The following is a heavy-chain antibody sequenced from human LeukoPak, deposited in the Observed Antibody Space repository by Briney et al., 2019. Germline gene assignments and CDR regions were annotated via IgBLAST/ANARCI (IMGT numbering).Heavy chain of an antibody. CDR3: AKRNDSSGYCLDY. CDR2: ISYDGSNK. D-gene: IGHD3-22*01. J-gene: IGHJ4*02. CDR1: GFTFSSYA. Sequence: PGGSLRLSCAASGFTFSSYAMHWVRQAPGKGLEWVAVISYDGSNKYYADSVKGRFTISRDNSKNTLYLQMNNLRAEDTAVYYCAKRNDSSGYCLDYWGQGTLVTVSS. V-gene: IGHV3-30-3*02.